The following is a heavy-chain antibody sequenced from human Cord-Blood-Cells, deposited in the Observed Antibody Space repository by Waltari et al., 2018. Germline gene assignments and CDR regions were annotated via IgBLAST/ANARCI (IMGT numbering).Heavy chain of an antibody. V-gene: IGHV3-30-3*01. CDR2: ISYDGSNK. D-gene: IGHD5-12*01. CDR1: GFTFSSYA. Sequence: QVQLVESGGGVVQPGRSLRLSCAASGFTFSSYAMHWVRQAPGKVLEWVAVISYDGSNKYYADSVNGRFTISRDNSKNTLYLQMNSLRAEDTAVYYCARDRDGYNNWFDPWGQGTLVTVSS. J-gene: IGHJ5*02. CDR3: ARDRDGYNNWFDP.